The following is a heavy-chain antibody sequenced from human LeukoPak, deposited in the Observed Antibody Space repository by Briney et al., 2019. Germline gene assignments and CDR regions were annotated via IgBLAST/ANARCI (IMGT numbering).Heavy chain of an antibody. V-gene: IGHV3-21*01. J-gene: IGHJ4*02. CDR1: GFTFSSYS. Sequence: NPGGSLRLSCAASGFTFSSYSMNWVRQAPGKGLEWVSSIGSSSNYIYYADSVKGRFTISRDNAKNSLYLQMNSLRAEDTAVYYCARDMGAYYYDSGGYPDYWGQGTLVTVSS. CDR2: IGSSSNYI. D-gene: IGHD3-22*01. CDR3: ARDMGAYYYDSGGYPDY.